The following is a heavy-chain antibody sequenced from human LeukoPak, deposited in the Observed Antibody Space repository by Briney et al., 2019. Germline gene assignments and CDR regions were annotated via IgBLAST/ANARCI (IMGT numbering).Heavy chain of an antibody. Sequence: ASVKVSCKASGYTFVTYGINWVRQAPGQGPEWIGWISTYNGNTKYALKFQDRVTLTRDTSTTTAYMELKSLTSDDRAGYYCARASFDHWGQGTLVIVSS. CDR1: GYTFVTYG. V-gene: IGHV1-18*01. CDR3: ARASFDH. J-gene: IGHJ4*02. CDR2: ISTYNGNT.